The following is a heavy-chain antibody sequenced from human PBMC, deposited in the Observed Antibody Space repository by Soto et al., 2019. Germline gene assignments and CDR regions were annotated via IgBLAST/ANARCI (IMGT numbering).Heavy chain of an antibody. Sequence: CKGSGYSFTSYWIGWVRQMPGKGLEWMGIIYPGDSDTRYSPSFQGQVTISADKSISTAYLQWSSLKASDTAMYYCACCPFVDASDFYYYYGMDVWGQGTTVTVSS. V-gene: IGHV5-51*01. CDR3: ACCPFVDASDFYYYYGMDV. CDR1: GYSFTSYW. J-gene: IGHJ6*02. CDR2: IYPGDSDT. D-gene: IGHD2-15*01.